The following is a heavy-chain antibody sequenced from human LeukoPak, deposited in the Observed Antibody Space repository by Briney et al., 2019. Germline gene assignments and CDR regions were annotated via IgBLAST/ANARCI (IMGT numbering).Heavy chain of an antibody. J-gene: IGHJ3*02. V-gene: IGHV4-39*01. Sequence: SDTLSLTCTVYGGSISSSSYYWGWIRQPPGKGLEWIGSIYYSGSTYYNPSLKSRVTISVDTSKKQFFLKLRSVTGADTDVYYCARTGYSYGYRAFDIWGQGTMVTVSS. CDR2: IYYSGST. CDR1: GGSISSSSYY. CDR3: ARTGYSYGYRAFDI. D-gene: IGHD5-18*01.